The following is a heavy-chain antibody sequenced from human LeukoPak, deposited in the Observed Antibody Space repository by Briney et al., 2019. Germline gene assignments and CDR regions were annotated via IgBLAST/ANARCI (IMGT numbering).Heavy chain of an antibody. CDR2: TYYRSKWYY. V-gene: IGHV6-1*01. CDR1: GDTVSSNSAA. Sequence: SQTLSLTCDISGDTVSSNSAAWNWIRQSPSRGLEWLGRTYYRSKWYYDYAVSVKSRITVSPDTSKNQFSLQLNSVTADDTAVYYCGRGFALDFWGQGTMVTGSS. CDR3: GRGFALDF. J-gene: IGHJ3*01.